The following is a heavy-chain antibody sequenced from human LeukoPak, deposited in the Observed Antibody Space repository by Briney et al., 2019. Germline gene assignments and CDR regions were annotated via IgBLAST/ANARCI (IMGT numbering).Heavy chain of an antibody. Sequence: SQTLSLTCTVSGGSISSGGYYWSGIRQHPGKGLEWIGYIYYSGSTYYNPSLKSRVTISVDTSKNQFSLKLSSVTAADTAVYYCARSILPYDSSGYYFWGQGTLVTVSS. CDR3: ARSILPYDSSGYYF. J-gene: IGHJ4*02. CDR2: IYYSGST. V-gene: IGHV4-31*03. D-gene: IGHD3-22*01. CDR1: GGSISSGGYY.